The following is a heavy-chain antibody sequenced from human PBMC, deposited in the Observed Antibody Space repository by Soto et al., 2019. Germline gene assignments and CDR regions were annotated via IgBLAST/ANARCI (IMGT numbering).Heavy chain of an antibody. Sequence: QITLKESGPTLVKPTQTLTLTCTFSGFSLSTSGVGVGWISQPPGKALEWLALIYWDDDKRYSSSLKSRLTIPKDTAKDLVVLTMTNMDPLDTVTFYFAHVYGGLVNFDYCVQGTLVTGSS. CDR2: IYWDDDK. CDR1: GFSLSTSGVG. V-gene: IGHV2-5*02. D-gene: IGHD5-12*01. CDR3: AHVYGGLVNFDY. J-gene: IGHJ4*02.